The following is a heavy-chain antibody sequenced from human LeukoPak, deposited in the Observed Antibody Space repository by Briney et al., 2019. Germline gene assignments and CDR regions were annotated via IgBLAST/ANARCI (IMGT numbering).Heavy chain of an antibody. CDR3: ARGGSGGKDWFDP. Sequence: GASVKVSFKASGYTFTSYYMHWVRQAPGQGLEWMGIITPSGGSTSYAQKFRGRVTMTTDTSTSTVYMELSSLRSEDTAVYYCARGGSGGKDWFDPWGQGTLVTVSS. J-gene: IGHJ5*02. V-gene: IGHV1-46*01. D-gene: IGHD5-12*01. CDR2: ITPSGGST. CDR1: GYTFTSYY.